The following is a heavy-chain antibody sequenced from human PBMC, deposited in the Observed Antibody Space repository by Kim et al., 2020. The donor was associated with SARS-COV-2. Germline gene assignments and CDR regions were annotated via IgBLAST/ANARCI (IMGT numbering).Heavy chain of an antibody. CDR1: GGSISSGGYY. Sequence: SETLSLTCTVSGGSISSGGYYWSWIRQHPGKGLEWIGYIYYSGSTYYNPSLKSRVTISVDTSKNQFSLKLSSVTAADTAVYYCARDTGVWGSYRKPNPGWFDPWGQGTLVTVSS. D-gene: IGHD3-16*02. J-gene: IGHJ5*02. V-gene: IGHV4-31*03. CDR3: ARDTGVWGSYRKPNPGWFDP. CDR2: IYYSGST.